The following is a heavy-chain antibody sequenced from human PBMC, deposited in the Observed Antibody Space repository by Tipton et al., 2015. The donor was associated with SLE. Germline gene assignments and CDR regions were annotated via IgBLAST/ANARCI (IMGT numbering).Heavy chain of an antibody. Sequence: TLSLTCTVSGGSISSYYWSWIRQPPGKGLEWIGYIYYSGSTNYNPSLKSRVTISVDTSKNQFSLKLSSVPAADTAVYYCARGTDWGGGAFVIWGQGTIVTVSS. CDR1: GGSISSYY. CDR2: IYYSGST. D-gene: IGHD7-27*01. V-gene: IGHV4-59*01. CDR3: ARGTDWGGGAFVI. J-gene: IGHJ3*02.